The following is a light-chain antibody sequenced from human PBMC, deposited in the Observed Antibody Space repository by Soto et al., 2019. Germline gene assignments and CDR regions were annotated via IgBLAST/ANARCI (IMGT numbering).Light chain of an antibody. CDR1: QSVSNN. CDR3: QQYNNWPRT. CDR2: VSS. V-gene: IGKV3-15*01. Sequence: EIVMTQSPATLSVSPGERATLSCRASQSVSNNLAWYQQQPGHAPWLIIYVSSTRDTGIPARFSGSGSGTEFTRTISSLQSEDFEIYYCQQYNNWPRTLGQGTKVDIK. J-gene: IGKJ1*01.